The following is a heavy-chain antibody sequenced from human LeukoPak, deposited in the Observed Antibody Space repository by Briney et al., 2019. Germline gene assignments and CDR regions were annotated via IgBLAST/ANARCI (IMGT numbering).Heavy chain of an antibody. D-gene: IGHD1-14*01. CDR3: ARGIPEGAFDI. CDR1: GFTFSRYT. CDR2: ISSSSYI. Sequence: GGSLRLSCAGSGFTFSRYTFNWVRQAPGKELEWVSSISSSSYIYYADSVKGRFTISRDNAKNSLYLQMNSLRAEDTAVYYCARGIPEGAFDIWGQGTMVTVSS. J-gene: IGHJ3*02. V-gene: IGHV3-21*01.